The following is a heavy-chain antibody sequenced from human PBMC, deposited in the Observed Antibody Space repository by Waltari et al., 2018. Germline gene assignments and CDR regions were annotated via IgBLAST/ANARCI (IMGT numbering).Heavy chain of an antibody. D-gene: IGHD4-17*01. CDR1: GGSISSYY. J-gene: IGHJ5*02. CDR3: ATGPRYDNYGWFDP. V-gene: IGHV4-4*07. Sequence: QVQLQELGPGLVKPSETLSLTCNVSGGSISSYYWSWIRQPAGKGLERIGRVYATGSTNYNPSLKSRVTMSLDTSKNLFSLKLSSVTAADTAVYYCATGPRYDNYGWFDPWGQGTLVTVSS. CDR2: VYATGST.